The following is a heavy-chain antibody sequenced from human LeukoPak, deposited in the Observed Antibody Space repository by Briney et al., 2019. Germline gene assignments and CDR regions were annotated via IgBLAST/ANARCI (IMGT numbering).Heavy chain of an antibody. CDR3: AKKNTIFGVVIRFFHY. D-gene: IGHD3-3*01. J-gene: IGHJ4*02. CDR1: GFTFSSYA. V-gene: IGHV3-23*01. Sequence: GGSLRLSCAASGFTFSSYAMSWVRQAPGKGLERVSAISGSGGSTYYADSVKGRFTISRDNSKNTLYLQMNSLRAEDTAVYYCAKKNTIFGVVIRFFHYWGQGTLVTVSS. CDR2: ISGSGGST.